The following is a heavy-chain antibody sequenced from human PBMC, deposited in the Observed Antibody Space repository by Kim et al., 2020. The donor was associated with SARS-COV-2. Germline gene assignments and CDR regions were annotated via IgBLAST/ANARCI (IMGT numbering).Heavy chain of an antibody. CDR3: ASAFTHIDY. CDR1: GGSVSSSNHY. CDR2: IYYSRST. J-gene: IGHJ4*02. Sequence: SETLSLTCTVSGGSVSSSNHYWSWIRQPPGKGLEYIGYIYYSRSTSYNPSLRSRVTISVDTSKNQFSLRLSSVTAADTAVYFCASAFTHIDYWGQGTLVT. V-gene: IGHV4-61*01.